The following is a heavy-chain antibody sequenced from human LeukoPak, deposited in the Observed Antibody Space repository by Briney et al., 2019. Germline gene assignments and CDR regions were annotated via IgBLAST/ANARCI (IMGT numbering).Heavy chain of an antibody. J-gene: IGHJ6*03. V-gene: IGHV1-18*01. Sequence: ASVKVSCKASGYTFTSYGISWVRQAPGQGLEWMGWISAYNGNTNYAQKLQGRVTMTTDTSTSTAYMELRSLRSDDTAVYYCASSTGYYGSSGYYGGDYYYYMDVWGKGTTVTVSS. CDR3: ASSTGYYGSSGYYGGDYYYYMDV. CDR2: ISAYNGNT. D-gene: IGHD3-22*01. CDR1: GYTFTSYG.